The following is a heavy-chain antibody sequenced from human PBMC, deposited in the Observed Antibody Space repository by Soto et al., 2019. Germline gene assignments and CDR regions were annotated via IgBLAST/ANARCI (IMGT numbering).Heavy chain of an antibody. Sequence: PGGSLRLSCSASGFTFSSYAMHWVRQAPGKGLEYVSAISSNGGSTYYADSVKGRFTISRDNSKNTLYLQMRSLRAEDTAVYYCVKDSRKNGYNHHFDYWGQGALVTVSS. J-gene: IGHJ4*02. V-gene: IGHV3-64D*06. CDR1: GFTFSSYA. CDR2: ISSNGGST. CDR3: VKDSRKNGYNHHFDY. D-gene: IGHD5-12*01.